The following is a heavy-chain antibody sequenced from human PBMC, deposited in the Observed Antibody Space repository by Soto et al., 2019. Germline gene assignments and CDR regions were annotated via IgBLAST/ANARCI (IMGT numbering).Heavy chain of an antibody. V-gene: IGHV1-69*13. D-gene: IGHD3-22*01. CDR1: GGTFSSYA. Sequence: SVKVSCKASGGTFSSYAISWVRQAPGQGLEWMGGIIPIFGTANYAQKFQGRVTITADESTSTAYMELSSLRSEDTAVYYCARSTYYYDSSEPNDAFDIWGQGTMVTVSS. CDR2: IIPIFGTA. J-gene: IGHJ3*02. CDR3: ARSTYYYDSSEPNDAFDI.